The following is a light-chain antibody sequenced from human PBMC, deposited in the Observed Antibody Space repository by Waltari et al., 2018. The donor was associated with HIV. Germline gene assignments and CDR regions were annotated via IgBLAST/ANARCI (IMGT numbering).Light chain of an antibody. CDR2: EVS. V-gene: IGLV2-14*01. J-gene: IGLJ2*01. Sequence: QSVLTQPASVSGSPGQSLTLSCTGTTNDIGSYNYVSWYQQSPDKAPKLIIYEVSNRPSGVSSRFSGSKSGNTASLTISGLQAEDEAYYHCSSYSHGALLFGGGTKVTVL. CDR3: SSYSHGALL. CDR1: TNDIGSYNY.